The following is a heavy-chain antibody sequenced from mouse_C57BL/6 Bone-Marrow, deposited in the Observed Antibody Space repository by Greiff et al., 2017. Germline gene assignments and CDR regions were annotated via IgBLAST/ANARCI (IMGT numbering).Heavy chain of an antibody. V-gene: IGHV1-9*01. CDR1: GYTFTGYW. Sequence: VQRVESGAELMKPGASVKLSCKATGYTFTGYWIEWVKQRPGHGLEWIGEILPGSGSTNYNEKFKGKATFTADTSSNTAYMQLSSLTTEDSAIYYCARTPPYYGSSYYFDYWGQGTTRTVSS. D-gene: IGHD1-1*01. CDR3: ARTPPYYGSSYYFDY. J-gene: IGHJ2*01. CDR2: ILPGSGST.